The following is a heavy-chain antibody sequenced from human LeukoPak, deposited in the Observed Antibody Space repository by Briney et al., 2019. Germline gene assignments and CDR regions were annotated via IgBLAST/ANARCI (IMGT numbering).Heavy chain of an antibody. D-gene: IGHD4-17*01. V-gene: IGHV1-69*06. CDR3: ARATPDTVLVGRPYLSTFDY. J-gene: IGHJ4*02. CDR1: GGTFSSYA. Sequence: SVKVSCKASGGTFSSYAISWVRQAPGQGLEWMGGIIPIFGTANYAQKFQGRVTITADKSTSTAYMELSSLRSEDTAVYYCARATPDTVLVGRPYLSTFDYWGQGTQVTVST. CDR2: IIPIFGTA.